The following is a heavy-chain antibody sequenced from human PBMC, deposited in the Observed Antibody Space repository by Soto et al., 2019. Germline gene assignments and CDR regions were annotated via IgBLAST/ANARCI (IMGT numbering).Heavy chain of an antibody. J-gene: IGHJ4*02. CDR2: IYHSGST. V-gene: IGHV4-30-2*01. D-gene: IGHD4-4*01. Sequence: QLQLQESGSGLVKPSQTLSLTCAVSGGSISSGGYSWSWIRQPPGKGLEWIGYIYHSGSTYYNPSHKRRVTISVDRSKNQFSLKLSSVTAADTAVYYCARGGYYYSNYGGQFDYWGQGTLVTVSS. CDR1: GGSISSGGYS. CDR3: ARGGYYYSNYGGQFDY.